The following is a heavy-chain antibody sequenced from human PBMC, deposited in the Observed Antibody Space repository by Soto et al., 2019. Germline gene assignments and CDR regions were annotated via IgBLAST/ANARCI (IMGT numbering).Heavy chain of an antibody. CDR3: AKDFNVSWGYYGSFNHSSGMDV. V-gene: IGHV3-30*18. CDR2: ISYDGSLH. Sequence: WGAVRLSCAASGFDFGCHGMHLVRQSPGKGLEWVALISYDGSLHYYSDSVKGRFSISRDNSKSTLLLQMSSLRPEDAAAYYCAKDFNVSWGYYGSFNHSSGMDV. J-gene: IGHJ6*01. D-gene: IGHD3-10*01. CDR1: GFDFGCHG.